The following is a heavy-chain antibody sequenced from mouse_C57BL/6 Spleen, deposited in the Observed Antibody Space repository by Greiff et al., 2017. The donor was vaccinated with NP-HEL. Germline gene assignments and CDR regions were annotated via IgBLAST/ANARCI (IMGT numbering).Heavy chain of an antibody. J-gene: IGHJ3*01. CDR3: ARSQLGKPLAY. CDR2: IYPGSGST. D-gene: IGHD4-1*02. V-gene: IGHV1-55*01. CDR1: GYTFTSYW. Sequence: QVQLQQSGAERVKPGASVKMSCKASGYTFTSYWITWVKQRPGQGLEWIGDIYPGSGSTNYNEKFKSKATLTVDTSSSTAYMQLSSLTSEDSAVYYCARSQLGKPLAYWGQGTLVTVSA.